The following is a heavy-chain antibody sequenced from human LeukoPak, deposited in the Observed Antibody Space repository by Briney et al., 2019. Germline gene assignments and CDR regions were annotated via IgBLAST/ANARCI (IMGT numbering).Heavy chain of an antibody. D-gene: IGHD3-10*01. V-gene: IGHV3-30*03. Sequence: GRSLRLSCAASGFTFSSYGMHWVRQAPGKGLEWVAVISYDGSNKYYADSVKGRFTISRDNAKNSLYLQMNSLRAEDTALYYCARSPSGSADHWGQGTLVTVSS. CDR3: ARSPSGSADH. J-gene: IGHJ4*02. CDR2: ISYDGSNK. CDR1: GFTFSSYG.